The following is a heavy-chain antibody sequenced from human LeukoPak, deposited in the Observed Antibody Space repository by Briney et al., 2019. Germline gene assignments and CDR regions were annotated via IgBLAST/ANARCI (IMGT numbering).Heavy chain of an antibody. CDR2: IYSGGST. D-gene: IGHD4-17*01. Sequence: GGSLRLSCAASGFTVSSNYMSWVRQAPGKGLEWVSVIYSGGSTYYADFVKGRFTISRDNSKNTLYLQMNSLRAEDTAVYYCASSDYGDHREDFDCWGQGTLVTVSS. CDR1: GFTVSSNY. CDR3: ASSDYGDHREDFDC. J-gene: IGHJ4*02. V-gene: IGHV3-66*01.